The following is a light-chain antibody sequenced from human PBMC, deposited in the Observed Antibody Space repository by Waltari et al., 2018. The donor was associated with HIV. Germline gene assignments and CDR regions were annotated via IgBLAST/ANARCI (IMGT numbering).Light chain of an antibody. CDR2: SVS. CDR1: SGDVGHYKR. CDR3: SSYTTNSTFEV. Sequence: QSALAHPPSVSGSRGPSVTICCNGTSGDVGHYKRVYWYPQPPGTASNLMIYSVSSRPSGVPDRFPVSKSSNTASLTISGLQAEDEGDYYCSSYTTNSTFEVFGGGTKLTVL. V-gene: IGLV2-18*02. J-gene: IGLJ2*01.